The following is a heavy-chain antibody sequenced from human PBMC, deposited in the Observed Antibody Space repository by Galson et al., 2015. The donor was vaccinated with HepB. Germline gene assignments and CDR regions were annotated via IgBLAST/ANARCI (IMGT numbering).Heavy chain of an antibody. V-gene: IGHV3-13*01. D-gene: IGHD2-21*02. Sequence: SLRLSCAASGFTFSSYDMHWVRQATGKGLEWVSAIGTAGDTYYPGSVKGRFTISRENAKNSLYLQMNSLRAGDTAVYYCAREVVGTWYFDLWGRGTLVTVSS. CDR1: GFTFSSYD. J-gene: IGHJ2*01. CDR3: AREVVGTWYFDL. CDR2: IGTAGDT.